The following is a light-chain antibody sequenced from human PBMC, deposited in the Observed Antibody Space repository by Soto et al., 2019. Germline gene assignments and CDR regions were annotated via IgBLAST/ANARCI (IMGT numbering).Light chain of an antibody. V-gene: IGLV2-14*01. J-gene: IGLJ1*01. CDR3: SSYTSSSTLDYV. CDR2: EVS. Sequence: QSALTQPASVSGSPGQSNTISCTGTSSDVGGYNYVSWYQQHPGKAPKLMIYEVSNRPSGVSNRFSGSKSGNTASLTISGLQAEDEADYYCSSYTSSSTLDYVFGTGTKLTVL. CDR1: SSDVGGYNY.